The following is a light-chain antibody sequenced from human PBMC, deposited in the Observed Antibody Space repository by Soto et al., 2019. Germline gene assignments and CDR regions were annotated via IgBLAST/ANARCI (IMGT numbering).Light chain of an antibody. Sequence: DIQMTQSPSTLSTSVGDRVTITCLASQSISSWLAWYQQKPGKAPKLLIYDASSLESGVPSRFSGSGSGTEFTLTISSLQPDDFATYYCQQYNSYPTFGQGTKVDI. V-gene: IGKV1-5*01. CDR3: QQYNSYPT. CDR2: DAS. J-gene: IGKJ1*01. CDR1: QSISSW.